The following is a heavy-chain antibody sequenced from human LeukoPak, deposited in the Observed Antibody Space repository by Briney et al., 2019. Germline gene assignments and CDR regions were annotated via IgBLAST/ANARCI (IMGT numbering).Heavy chain of an antibody. Sequence: ASVKVSCKASGYTFTGYYMHWVRQAPGQGLEWMGWINPNSGGTNYAQKFQGRVTMTRDTSISTAYMELSRLRSDDTAVYYYARSPWEGSYYYFDYWGQGTLVTVSS. J-gene: IGHJ4*02. CDR2: INPNSGGT. CDR3: ARSPWEGSYYYFDY. D-gene: IGHD1-26*01. V-gene: IGHV1-2*02. CDR1: GYTFTGYY.